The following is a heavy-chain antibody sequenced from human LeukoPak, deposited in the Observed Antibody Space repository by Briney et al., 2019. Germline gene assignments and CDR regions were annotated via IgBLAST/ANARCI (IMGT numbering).Heavy chain of an antibody. V-gene: IGHV4-59*01. CDR3: AREGRYRYGYNEYHSYMDI. CDR2: IYYSGST. Sequence: SETLSLTCTVSGGSISSYYWSWIRQPPGKGLEWIGYIYYSGSTNYNPSLKSRVTISVDTSKNQFSQKLSSVTAAETAVYYCAREGRYRYGYNEYHSYMDIWGKGTTVTVSS. J-gene: IGHJ6*03. CDR1: GGSISSYY. D-gene: IGHD5-24*01.